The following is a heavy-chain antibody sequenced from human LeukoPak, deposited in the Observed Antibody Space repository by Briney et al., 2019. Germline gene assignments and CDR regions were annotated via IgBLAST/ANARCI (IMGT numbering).Heavy chain of an antibody. D-gene: IGHD1-26*01. CDR3: ARARGSFSFDS. V-gene: IGHV3-21*01. J-gene: IGHJ4*02. Sequence: GGSLRLSCAASGFTFSSYSMNWVRQAPGKGLEWVSSISSTSSYIYYADTVKGRFTISRDNAKGSLYLQMNSLRAEDTAVYYCARARGSFSFDSWGQGTLVTVSS. CDR2: ISSTSSYI. CDR1: GFTFSSYS.